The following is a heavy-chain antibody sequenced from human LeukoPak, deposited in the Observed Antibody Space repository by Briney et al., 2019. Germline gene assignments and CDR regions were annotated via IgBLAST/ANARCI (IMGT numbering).Heavy chain of an antibody. CDR1: GYSISSGYY. D-gene: IGHD6-19*01. CDR2: IYHSGST. V-gene: IGHV4-38-2*02. Sequence: SETLSLTCTVSGYSISSGYYWGWIRQPPGKGLEWIGSIYHSGSTYYNPSLKSRVTISVDTSKNQFSLKLSSVTAADTAVYYCAKVAIGYSSGWYGGYYFDYWGQGTLVTVSS. CDR3: AKVAIGYSSGWYGGYYFDY. J-gene: IGHJ4*02.